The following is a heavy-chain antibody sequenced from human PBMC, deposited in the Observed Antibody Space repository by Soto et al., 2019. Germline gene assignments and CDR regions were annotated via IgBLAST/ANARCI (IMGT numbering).Heavy chain of an antibody. CDR2: IGDNGDKT. CDR3: ANGPLDY. CDR1: GFTFTEYY. V-gene: IGHV3-11*01. Sequence: QVRLVEYGGGLFKPVGSLRLSCVASGFTFTEYYMSWIRQAPGRGLEWVSYIGDNGDKTYYAKSVKGRFTISRDNAKSSLFLQMNSLIPEDTAVYYCANGPLDYWGQGTLVTVSS. J-gene: IGHJ4*02.